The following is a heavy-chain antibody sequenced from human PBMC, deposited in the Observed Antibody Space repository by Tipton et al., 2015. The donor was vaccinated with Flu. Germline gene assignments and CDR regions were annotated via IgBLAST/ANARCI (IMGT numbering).Heavy chain of an antibody. CDR2: INARGDDS. J-gene: IGHJ4*02. Sequence: QLVQSGAELKKPGASVKVSCKAFGSTSTDFYIHWVRQAPGQGLEWMGIINARGDDSGYAQRFQGRLTLTTDTSTNTAYMELKSLRSDDTAVYYCVRGMVQGSVLIPPPRRFDSWGQGTLVTVSS. CDR1: GSTSTDFY. V-gene: IGHV1-46*01. CDR3: VRGMVQGSVLIPPPRRFDS. D-gene: IGHD3-10*01.